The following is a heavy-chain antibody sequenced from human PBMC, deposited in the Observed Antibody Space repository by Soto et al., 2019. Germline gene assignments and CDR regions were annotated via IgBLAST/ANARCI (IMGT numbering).Heavy chain of an antibody. CDR3: AATPYYYYYAMDV. J-gene: IGHJ6*02. V-gene: IGHV3-48*01. CDR1: GFTFSDYG. Sequence: GGSLRLSCAASGFTFSDYGMSWVRQAPGKGLEWVSYISTSSGTIYYADSVKGRFTISRDNAKNSLYLQMSSLRAEDTAVYYCAATPYYYYYAMDVWGQGTTVTVSS. CDR2: ISTSSGTI.